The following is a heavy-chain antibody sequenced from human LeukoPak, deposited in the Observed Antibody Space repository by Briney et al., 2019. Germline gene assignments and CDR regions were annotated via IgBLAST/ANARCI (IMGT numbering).Heavy chain of an antibody. V-gene: IGHV1-2*02. CDR2: INPNSGGT. D-gene: IGHD2-2*01. Sequence: ASVKVSCKASGYTFTGYYVHWVRQAPGQGLEWMGWINPNSGGTNYAQKFQGRVTMTRDTSISTAYMELSRLRSDDTAVYYCAMWDPDYCSSTSCYETGDYWGQGTLVTVSS. CDR1: GYTFTGYY. CDR3: AMWDPDYCSSTSCYETGDY. J-gene: IGHJ4*02.